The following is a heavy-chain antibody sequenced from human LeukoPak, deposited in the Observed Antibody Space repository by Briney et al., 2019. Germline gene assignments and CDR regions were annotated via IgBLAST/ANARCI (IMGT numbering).Heavy chain of an antibody. V-gene: IGHV4-4*07. Sequence: SETLSLTCTVSGGSISSYYWSWIRQPAGKGLVWIGRIYTSGSTNYNPSLKSRVTMSVDTSKNQFSLKLSSVTAADTAVYYCARDTYYYDSSGYYFLDYWGQGTLVTVSS. D-gene: IGHD3-22*01. CDR2: IYTSGST. CDR3: ARDTYYYDSSGYYFLDY. CDR1: GGSISSYY. J-gene: IGHJ4*02.